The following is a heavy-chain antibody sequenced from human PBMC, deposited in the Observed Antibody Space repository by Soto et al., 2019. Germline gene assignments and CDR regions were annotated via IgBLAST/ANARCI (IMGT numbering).Heavy chain of an antibody. CDR1: GYSFTSYA. Sequence: ASVKVSCKASGYSFTSYAIHWVRQAPGQRLEWMGWINAGNGNTKIPQKFQGRVTITRDTSASTAYMELKSLRSDDTAVYYCAREGYYSGSGTYSPPRYYGMDAWGQGTTVTVS. J-gene: IGHJ6*02. CDR2: INAGNGNT. D-gene: IGHD3-10*01. V-gene: IGHV1-3*01. CDR3: AREGYYSGSGTYSPPRYYGMDA.